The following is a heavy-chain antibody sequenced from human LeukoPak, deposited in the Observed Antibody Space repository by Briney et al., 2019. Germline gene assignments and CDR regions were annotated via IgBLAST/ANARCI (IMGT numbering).Heavy chain of an antibody. J-gene: IGHJ4*02. Sequence: PSETLSLTCTVSGYSISSGYYWGWIRQPPGKGLEWIGSIYHSGRTYYNPSLESRVTISVDTSKNQFSLRLSSVTAADTAVYYCARQSGLLWFGELSYTDYWGQGTLVTVSS. CDR2: IYHSGRT. D-gene: IGHD3-10*01. CDR1: GYSISSGYY. CDR3: ARQSGLLWFGELSYTDY. V-gene: IGHV4-38-2*02.